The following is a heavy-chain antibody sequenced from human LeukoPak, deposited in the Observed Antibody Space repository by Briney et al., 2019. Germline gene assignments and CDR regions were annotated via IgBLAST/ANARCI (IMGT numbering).Heavy chain of an antibody. CDR1: GFTFSGYA. Sequence: GSLRLSCVASGFTFSGYAMSWVRQAPGKGLEWVSAISGSGVTTHYAGSVKGRFSISRDNSKNTLYLQMNSLRAEDTALYYCAKKVVVGATSPYSDFQDWGQGTLVTVSS. D-gene: IGHD1-26*01. CDR2: ISGSGVTT. V-gene: IGHV3-23*01. CDR3: AKKVVVGATSPYSDFQD. J-gene: IGHJ1*01.